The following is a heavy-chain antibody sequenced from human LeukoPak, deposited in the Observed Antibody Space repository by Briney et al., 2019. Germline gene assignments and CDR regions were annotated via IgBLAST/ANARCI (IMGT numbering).Heavy chain of an antibody. CDR1: GFIFSTYW. V-gene: IGHV3-7*01. J-gene: IGHJ4*02. Sequence: GGSLRLSCTASGFIFSTYWMTWVRQAPGKGLEWVANIKHDGSEKYYVDSVKGRFSISRDNAKNSLYLQMNSLRAEDTAVYYCARDLDYWGQGTLVTVSS. CDR2: IKHDGSEK. CDR3: ARDLDY.